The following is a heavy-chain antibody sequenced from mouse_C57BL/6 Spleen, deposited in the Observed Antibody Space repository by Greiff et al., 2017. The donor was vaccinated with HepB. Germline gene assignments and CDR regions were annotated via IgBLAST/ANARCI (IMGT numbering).Heavy chain of an antibody. J-gene: IGHJ2*01. CDR1: GYTFTSYW. V-gene: IGHV1-64*01. Sequence: VQLQQPGAELVKPGASVKLSCKASGYTFTSYWMHWVKQRPGQGLEWIGMIHPNSGSTNYNEKFKSKATLTVDKSSSTAYMQLSSLTSEDSAVYYCDGITTVVRDYFDYWGQGTTLTVSS. CDR2: IHPNSGST. CDR3: DGITTVVRDYFDY. D-gene: IGHD1-1*01.